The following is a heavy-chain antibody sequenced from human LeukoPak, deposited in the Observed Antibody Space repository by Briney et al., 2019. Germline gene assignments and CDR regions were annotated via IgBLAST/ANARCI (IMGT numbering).Heavy chain of an antibody. CDR1: GFTVSSNY. J-gene: IGHJ3*02. D-gene: IGHD5-24*01. Sequence: PGGSLRLSCAASGFTVSSNYMSWVRQAPGKGLEWVSAISGSGGSTYYADSVKGRFTISRDNSKNTLYLQMNSLRAEDTAVYYCAKDPGVEMNAFDIWGQGTMVTVSS. CDR2: ISGSGGST. CDR3: AKDPGVEMNAFDI. V-gene: IGHV3-23*01.